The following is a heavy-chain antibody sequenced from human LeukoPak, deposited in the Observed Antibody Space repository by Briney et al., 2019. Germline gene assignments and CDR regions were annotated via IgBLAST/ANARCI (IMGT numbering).Heavy chain of an antibody. CDR1: GFIFSTYG. CDR3: AREDFWSGYYLDY. CDR2: ISGSGGST. D-gene: IGHD3-3*01. J-gene: IGHJ4*02. V-gene: IGHV3-23*01. Sequence: PGGSLRLSCAASGFIFSTYGMSWVRQAPGKGLEWVSGISGSGGSTYYADSVKGRFTISRDNAKNSLYLQMNSLRAEDTAVYYCAREDFWSGYYLDYWGQGTLVTVFS.